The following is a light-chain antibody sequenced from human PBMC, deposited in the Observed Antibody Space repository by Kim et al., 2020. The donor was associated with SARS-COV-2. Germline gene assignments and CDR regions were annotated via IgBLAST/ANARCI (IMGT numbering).Light chain of an antibody. V-gene: IGKV3-20*01. CDR1: QSVRSTY. Sequence: DIVLTQSPGTLSLSPGERATLSCRASQSVRSTYLAWYQQKPGQAPRLLIYGVSSRATGIPDRFSGSGSGTDFTLTISRLEPEDFAVYYCQQYSTSPWTFGQGTKVDIK. CDR3: QQYSTSPWT. CDR2: GVS. J-gene: IGKJ1*01.